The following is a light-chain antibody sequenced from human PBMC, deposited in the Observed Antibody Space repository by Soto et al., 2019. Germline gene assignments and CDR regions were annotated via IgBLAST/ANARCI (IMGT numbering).Light chain of an antibody. CDR2: GAS. CDR3: QQYGSPSRT. Sequence: EIVLTQSPGTLSLSPGERATLSCRASQSVSSYLAWYQQKPGQAPRLLIYGASSRATGIPDRFSGSGSGTDFTLTISRLEPEDCAVYYFQQYGSPSRTFGQGTKVEIK. CDR1: QSVSSY. J-gene: IGKJ1*01. V-gene: IGKV3-20*01.